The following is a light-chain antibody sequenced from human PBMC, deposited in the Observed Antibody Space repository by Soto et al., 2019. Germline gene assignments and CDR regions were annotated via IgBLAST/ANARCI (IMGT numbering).Light chain of an antibody. CDR3: GSYAGSTNWV. CDR1: SSDVGGYKY. Sequence: QSALTQPPSAYGSPGQSVTISFTGTSSDVGGYKYVSWYQQHPDKAPKLIIYEVSKRPSGVPDRFSGSKSGNTASLTVSGLQAEDEADYYCGSYAGSTNWVFGGGTKLTVL. V-gene: IGLV2-8*01. J-gene: IGLJ3*02. CDR2: EVS.